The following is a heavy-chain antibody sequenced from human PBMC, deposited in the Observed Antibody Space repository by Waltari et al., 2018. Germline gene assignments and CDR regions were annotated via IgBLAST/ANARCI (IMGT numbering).Heavy chain of an antibody. J-gene: IGHJ3*02. V-gene: IGHV3-13*01. CDR3: ARGLDAFDI. CDR1: GSTFSSYD. CDR2: ICTAGDT. Sequence: EVQLVESGGGLVQPGGSLRLSCAASGSTFSSYDRHWVRQATGKGLEWVSAICTAGDTYYPGSVKGRFTISRENAKNSLYLQMNSLRAGDTAVYYCARGLDAFDIWGQGTMVTVSS.